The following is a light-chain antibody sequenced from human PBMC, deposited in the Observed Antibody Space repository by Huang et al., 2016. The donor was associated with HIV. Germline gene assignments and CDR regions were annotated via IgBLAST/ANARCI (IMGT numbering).Light chain of an antibody. V-gene: IGKV1-5*03. J-gene: IGKJ1*01. CDR3: QHYAGYPWT. Sequence: DIQMTQSPSTVSASVGDRVTITCRASQSINTWLAWYQQKPGKAPKLLIYTASNLQRGVPSRFSGSGSGTEFTLTISSLQPDDFATYYCQHYAGYPWTFGQGTKVEIK. CDR1: QSINTW. CDR2: TAS.